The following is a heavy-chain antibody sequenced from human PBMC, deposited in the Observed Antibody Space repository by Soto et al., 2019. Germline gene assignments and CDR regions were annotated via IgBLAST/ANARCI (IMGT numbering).Heavy chain of an antibody. CDR3: ARIPPTYYYYGMDV. J-gene: IGHJ6*02. V-gene: IGHV4-4*07. CDR1: GGSISSYY. CDR2: IYTSGST. Sequence: SETLSLTCTVSGGSISSYYWSWIRQPAGKGLEWIGRIYTSGSTNYNPSLKSRVTMSVDTSKNQFSLKLSPVTAADTAVYYCARIPPTYYYYGMDVWGQGTTVTVSS.